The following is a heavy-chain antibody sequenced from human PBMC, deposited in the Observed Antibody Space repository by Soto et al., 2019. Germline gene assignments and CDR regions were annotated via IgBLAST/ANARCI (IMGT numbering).Heavy chain of an antibody. CDR1: GGTFSSYA. Sequence: XSVKVSCKASGGTFSSYAISWVRQAPGQGLEWMGGIIPIFGTANYAQKFQGRVTITADESTSTAYMELSSPRSEDTAVYYCARASLDNYDILTGYYSHYYYGMDVWGQGNTVTVSS. V-gene: IGHV1-69*13. J-gene: IGHJ6*02. CDR3: ARASLDNYDILTGYYSHYYYGMDV. CDR2: IIPIFGTA. D-gene: IGHD3-9*01.